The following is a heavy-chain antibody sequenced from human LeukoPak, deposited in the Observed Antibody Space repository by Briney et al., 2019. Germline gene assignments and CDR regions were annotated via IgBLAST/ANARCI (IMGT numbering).Heavy chain of an antibody. CDR1: GFSFSNYG. CDR2: ISYDGSNE. Sequence: GGPLRLSCTASGFSFSNYGLHWVRQAPGKGLEWITVISYDGSNEYYADSVKGRFTISRDNSKITLYLQMNSLRAEDTAVYYCVKGYYDFDYWGQGTLVTVSS. V-gene: IGHV3-30*18. CDR3: VKGYYDFDY. J-gene: IGHJ4*02. D-gene: IGHD3-3*01.